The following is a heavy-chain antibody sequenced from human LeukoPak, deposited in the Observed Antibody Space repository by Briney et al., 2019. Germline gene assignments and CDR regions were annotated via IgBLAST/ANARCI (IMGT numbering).Heavy chain of an antibody. CDR1: GGSISNYY. D-gene: IGHD1-14*01. Sequence: SETLSLTCTVSGGSISNYYWSWIRQPPGKGLEWIGHIYSTGSTTYSPSLKSRVIMSTDTSKNQFSLKVTSVTAADTAVYYCATSTVMNHYCFDYWAQGTLVTVSS. J-gene: IGHJ4*02. CDR2: IYSTGST. CDR3: ATSTVMNHYCFDY. V-gene: IGHV4-59*08.